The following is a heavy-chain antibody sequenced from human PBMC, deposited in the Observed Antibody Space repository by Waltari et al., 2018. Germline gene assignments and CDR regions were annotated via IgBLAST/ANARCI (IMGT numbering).Heavy chain of an antibody. CDR3: ARRDGYNYWDFDY. V-gene: IGHV4-39*01. D-gene: IGHD5-12*01. Sequence: QLRLQESGPGLVKPSETLSLTCTVSGGSISSSSYYWGWIRQPPGKGLEWIGSIYYSGSTYYNPSLKSRVTISVDTSKNQFSLKLSSVTAADTAVYYCARRDGYNYWDFDYWGQGTLVTVSS. CDR1: GGSISSSSYY. J-gene: IGHJ4*02. CDR2: IYYSGST.